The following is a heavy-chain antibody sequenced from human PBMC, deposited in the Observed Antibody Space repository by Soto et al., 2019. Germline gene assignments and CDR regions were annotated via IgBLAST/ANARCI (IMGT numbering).Heavy chain of an antibody. J-gene: IGHJ3*02. V-gene: IGHV2-5*02. CDR3: AHRRITMVRGVSGAFDI. D-gene: IGHD3-10*01. CDR2: IYWDDDK. CDR1: GFSLSTSGVG. Sequence: QITLKESGPTLVKPTQTLTLTCTFSGFSLSTSGVGVGWIRQPPGKALEWLALIYWDDDKRYSPSLKSRLTITKDTSKNPVVLTMTNMDPVDTATYYSAHRRITMVRGVSGAFDIWGQGTMVTVSS.